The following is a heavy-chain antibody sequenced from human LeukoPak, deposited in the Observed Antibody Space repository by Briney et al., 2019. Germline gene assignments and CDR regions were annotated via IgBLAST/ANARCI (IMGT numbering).Heavy chain of an antibody. V-gene: IGHV3-30-3*01. J-gene: IGHJ4*02. D-gene: IGHD4-17*01. CDR3: ARDKGGLYGDYD. Sequence: GGSLRLSCAASGFTFSSYAMHWVRQAPGKGLEWVAVISYDGSNKYYADSVKGRFTISRDNSKNTLYLQMNSLRAEDTAVYYCARDKGGLYGDYDWDQGTLVTVSS. CDR1: GFTFSSYA. CDR2: ISYDGSNK.